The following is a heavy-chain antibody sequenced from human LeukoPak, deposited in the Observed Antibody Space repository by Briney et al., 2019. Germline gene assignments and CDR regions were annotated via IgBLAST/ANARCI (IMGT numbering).Heavy chain of an antibody. J-gene: IGHJ3*02. V-gene: IGHV3-74*01. Sequence: GGSLRLSCAASGFTFSSYWMNWVRQAPGKGLVWVSRIASDGSSTTYADSVKGRFSISRDNAKNTLYLQMNSLRVEDTAVYYCARSRDGYYYDSSGYYYPGAFDIWGQGTMVTVSS. D-gene: IGHD3-22*01. CDR2: IASDGSST. CDR1: GFTFSSYW. CDR3: ARSRDGYYYDSSGYYYPGAFDI.